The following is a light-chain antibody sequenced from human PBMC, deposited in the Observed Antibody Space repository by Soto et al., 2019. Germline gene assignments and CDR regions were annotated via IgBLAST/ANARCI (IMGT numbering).Light chain of an antibody. J-gene: IGKJ4*01. Sequence: IVLTQSPAALSVSPGERVSLSCRASQSVSDDLAWYQQKPGKAPRLVIHGASTRATDFPARFSGSGSGTEFTLTISSLQSEDFGVYFCHQYNNWPQPFGGGTKVEIK. CDR2: GAS. CDR3: HQYNNWPQP. V-gene: IGKV3-15*01. CDR1: QSVSDD.